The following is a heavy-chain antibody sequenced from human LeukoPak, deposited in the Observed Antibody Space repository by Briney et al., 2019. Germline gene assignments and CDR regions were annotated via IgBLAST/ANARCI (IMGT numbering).Heavy chain of an antibody. J-gene: IGHJ4*02. CDR3: ARVSRVIGGRTYYYGSGSYYKGDYFDY. V-gene: IGHV4-34*01. D-gene: IGHD3-10*01. CDR2: INHSGST. Sequence: SETLSRTCAVYGGSFSGYYWSWIRQPPGKGLEWSGEINHSGSTNYNPSLKSRVTISVDTSKNQFSLKLSSVTAADTAVYYCARVSRVIGGRTYYYGSGSYYKGDYFDYWGQGTLVTVSS. CDR1: GGSFSGYY.